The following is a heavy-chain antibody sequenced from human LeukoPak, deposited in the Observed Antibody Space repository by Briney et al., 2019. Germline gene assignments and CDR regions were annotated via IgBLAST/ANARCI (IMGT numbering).Heavy chain of an antibody. V-gene: IGHV3-21*04. CDR1: GFTFSSYS. CDR2: ISSSSSYI. D-gene: IGHD6-19*01. CDR3: ARAGAVAGPGMDV. Sequence: GGSLRLSCAASGFTFSSYSMNWVRQAPGKGLEWVSSISSSSSYIYYADSVKGRFTISRDNAKNSLYLQMNSLRAEDTALYHCARAGAVAGPGMDVRGQGTTVTVSS. J-gene: IGHJ6*02.